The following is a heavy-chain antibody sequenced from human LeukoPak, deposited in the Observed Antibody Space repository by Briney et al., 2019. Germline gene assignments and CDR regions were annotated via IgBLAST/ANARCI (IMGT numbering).Heavy chain of an antibody. Sequence: GGSLRLSCAASGFTFSSYAMSWVRQAPGKGLEWVSAISGSGGSTYYADSVKGRFTISRDNSKNTLYLQMNSLRAEDTAVYYCAKGGDRGITMVRGVIPFDYWGQGTLVTVSS. CDR2: ISGSGGST. CDR3: AKGGDRGITMVRGVIPFDY. V-gene: IGHV3-23*01. D-gene: IGHD3-10*01. CDR1: GFTFSSYA. J-gene: IGHJ4*02.